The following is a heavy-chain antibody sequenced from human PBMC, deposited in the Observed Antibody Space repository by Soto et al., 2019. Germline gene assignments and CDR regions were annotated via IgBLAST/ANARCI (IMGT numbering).Heavy chain of an antibody. CDR2: ISAHNGNT. J-gene: IGHJ4*02. Sequence: ASVKVSCKASGYTFTSYGISWVRQAPGQGLEWMGWISAHNGNTNYAQKLQGRVTMTTDTSTSTAYMELRSLRSDDTAVYYCARERRAHYYDSSGYYLDYWGQGTLVTVSS. D-gene: IGHD3-22*01. CDR1: GYTFTSYG. V-gene: IGHV1-18*04. CDR3: ARERRAHYYDSSGYYLDY.